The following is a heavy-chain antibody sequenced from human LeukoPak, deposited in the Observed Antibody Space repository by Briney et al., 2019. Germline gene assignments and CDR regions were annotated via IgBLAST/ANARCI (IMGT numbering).Heavy chain of an antibody. CDR2: IYYTGST. CDR1: GGSISSYY. V-gene: IGHV4-59*08. J-gene: IGHJ3*02. Sequence: SETLSLTCIVSGGSISSYYWSWIRQPPGKGREWIGYIYYTGSTNYNPSLKSRVSMSVDTSKNQFSLKLSSVTAADTAVYFCARGPYSYDSSGAFDIWGQGTMVTVSS. CDR3: ARGPYSYDSSGAFDI. D-gene: IGHD3-22*01.